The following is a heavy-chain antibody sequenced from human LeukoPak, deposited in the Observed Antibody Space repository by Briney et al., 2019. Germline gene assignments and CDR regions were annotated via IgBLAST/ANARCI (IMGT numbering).Heavy chain of an antibody. Sequence: SVKVSCKASGGTFSSCAISWVRQAPGQGLEWMGGIIPIFGTANYDQKFQGRVTITTDESTSTAYMELSSLRYEDTAVYYCAKPHDSSGYYSYYYMDVWGKGTTVTVSS. CDR1: GGTFSSCA. CDR3: AKPHDSSGYYSYYYMDV. CDR2: IIPIFGTA. J-gene: IGHJ6*03. V-gene: IGHV1-69*05. D-gene: IGHD3-22*01.